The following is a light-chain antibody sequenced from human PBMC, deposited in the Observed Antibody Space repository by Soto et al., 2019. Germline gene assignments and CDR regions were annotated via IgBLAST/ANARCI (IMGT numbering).Light chain of an antibody. CDR3: QQTYSTSRT. CDR2: KAS. Sequence: DKQLTQSPSTLSASIGDRVTITCRASRNVGDWLAWFQQKPGKAPKLLIYKASTLESGVPSRFRGTASGTEFTLTFSSLQPEDSATYYCQQTYSTSRTFGQGTKVEIK. CDR1: RNVGDW. J-gene: IGKJ1*01. V-gene: IGKV1-5*03.